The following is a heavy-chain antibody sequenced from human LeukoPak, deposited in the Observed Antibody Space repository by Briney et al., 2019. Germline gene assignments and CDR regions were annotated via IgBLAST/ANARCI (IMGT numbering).Heavy chain of an antibody. Sequence: SETLSLTCAVYGGSLSGYYWSWIRQPPGKGLEWIGEINHSGSTNYYPSLKSRVTISVDTSKNQFSLKLSSVTAADTAVYYCARRRGYSYGPYYYGMDVWGQGTTVTVSS. CDR1: GGSLSGYY. D-gene: IGHD5-18*01. CDR2: INHSGST. J-gene: IGHJ6*02. V-gene: IGHV4-34*01. CDR3: ARRRGYSYGPYYYGMDV.